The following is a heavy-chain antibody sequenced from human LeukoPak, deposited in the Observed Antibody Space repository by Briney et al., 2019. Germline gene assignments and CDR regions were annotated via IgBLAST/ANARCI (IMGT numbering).Heavy chain of an antibody. CDR1: GFTFDDYA. D-gene: IGHD3-22*01. V-gene: IGHV3-9*01. J-gene: IGHJ4*02. CDR2: ISWNSGSI. Sequence: GGSLRLSCAASGFTFDDYAMHWVRQAPGKGLEWVSGISWNSGSIGYADSVKGRFTISRDNAKNSLYLQMNSLRAEDTAVYYCAKSVLTMIVAIDYWGQGTLVTVSS. CDR3: AKSVLTMIVAIDY.